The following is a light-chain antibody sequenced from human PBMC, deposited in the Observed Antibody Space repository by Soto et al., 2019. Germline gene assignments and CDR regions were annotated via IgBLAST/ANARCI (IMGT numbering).Light chain of an antibody. CDR3: QALYSRTAG. CDR1: ILGDKY. V-gene: IGLV3-1*01. Sequence: SYELTQATSVSVSPGQTASITCSGDILGDKYACWYKQKPGQSPLLVIYQDTKRPSGIPERFSGSTSGNTATLTIIGPQCMDEGDYYCQALYSRTAGFGGGTKLTVL. CDR2: QDT. J-gene: IGLJ2*01.